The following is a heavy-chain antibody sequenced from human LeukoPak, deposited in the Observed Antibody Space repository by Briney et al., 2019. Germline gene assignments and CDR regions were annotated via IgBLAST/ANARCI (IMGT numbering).Heavy chain of an antibody. D-gene: IGHD5-18*01. V-gene: IGHV4-59*11. CDR1: SGSINNHY. J-gene: IGHJ4*02. Sequence: SETLSLTCIVSSGSINNHYWSWIRQPPGKGLEWIGYIYDSWNNNYNPSLKSRVPISIDTSKNQFSLNLTSVTAADTAVCYCARDQIGYGLDYWGQGTLVTVSS. CDR2: IYDSWNN. CDR3: ARDQIGYGLDY.